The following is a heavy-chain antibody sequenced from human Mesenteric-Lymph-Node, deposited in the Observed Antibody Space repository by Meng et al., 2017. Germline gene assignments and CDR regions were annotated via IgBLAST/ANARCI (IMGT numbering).Heavy chain of an antibody. D-gene: IGHD6-19*01. J-gene: IGHJ5*02. CDR3: ARDKLSPVCSSGWYCVRPPKERPEAWFDP. Sequence: ASVKVSCKASGGTFSSYAISWVRQAPGQGLEWMGGIIPIFGTANYAQTFQGRVTITADKSTSTAYMELSSLRSEDTAVYYCARDKLSPVCSSGWYCVRPPKERPEAWFDPWGQGTLVTVSS. V-gene: IGHV1-69*06. CDR1: GGTFSSYA. CDR2: IIPIFGTA.